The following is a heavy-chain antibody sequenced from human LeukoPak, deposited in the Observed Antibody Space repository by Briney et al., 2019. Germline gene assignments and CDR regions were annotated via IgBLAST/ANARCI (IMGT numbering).Heavy chain of an antibody. CDR2: IYYSGST. J-gene: IGHJ3*02. Sequence: SETLSLTCTVSGGSISSYYWSWIRQPPGKGLEWIGYIYYSGSTNYNPSLKSRVTISVDTSKNQFSLKLSSVTAADTAVYYCARAEYYYDSSGPGAFDIWGQGTMVTVSS. D-gene: IGHD3-22*01. CDR1: GGSISSYY. V-gene: IGHV4-59*12. CDR3: ARAEYYYDSSGPGAFDI.